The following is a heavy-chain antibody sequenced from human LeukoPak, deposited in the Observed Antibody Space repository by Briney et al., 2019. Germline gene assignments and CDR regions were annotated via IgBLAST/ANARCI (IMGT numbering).Heavy chain of an antibody. D-gene: IGHD2-21*02. J-gene: IGHJ4*02. CDR3: ARTVTAIRTPFDY. CDR2: INPNTGGT. CDR1: GYTFTGYY. Sequence: ASVKVSCKASGYTFTGYYIHWLRQAPGQGLEWMGWINPNTGGTNYAQSFQGRVTMTRDTSITTAFMALTRLRSDDTAVYYCARTVTAIRTPFDYWGQGTLVTVSS. V-gene: IGHV1-2*02.